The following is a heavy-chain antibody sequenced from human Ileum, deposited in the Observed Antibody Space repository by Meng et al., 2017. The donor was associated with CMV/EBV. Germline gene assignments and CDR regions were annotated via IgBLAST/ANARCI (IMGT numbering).Heavy chain of an antibody. V-gene: IGHV5-51*01. CDR1: GYSFTSYW. J-gene: IGHJ4*02. CDR2: IYPGDSDT. D-gene: IGHD2-2*01. Sequence: GESLKISCKGSGYSFTSYWIGWVRQMPGKGLEWMGIIYPGDSDTRYSPSFQGQVTISADKSISTAYLQWSSLKASDTAMYYCARHHCSSTSCYLFDYWGQGTLVTVSS. CDR3: ARHHCSSTSCYLFDY.